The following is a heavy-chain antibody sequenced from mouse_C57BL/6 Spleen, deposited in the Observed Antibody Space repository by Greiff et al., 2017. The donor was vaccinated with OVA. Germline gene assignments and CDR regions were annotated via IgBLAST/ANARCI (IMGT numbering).Heavy chain of an antibody. CDR1: GYTFTSYW. J-gene: IGHJ2*01. CDR3: ARGMVTTWNYFDY. CDR2: IDPNSGGT. V-gene: IGHV1-72*01. Sequence: QVHVKQPGAELVKPGASVKLSCKASGYTFTSYWMHWVKQRPGRGLEWIGRIDPNSGGTKYNEKFKSKATLTVDKPSSTAYMQLSSLTSEDSAVYYCARGMVTTWNYFDYWGQGTTLTVSS. D-gene: IGHD2-2*01.